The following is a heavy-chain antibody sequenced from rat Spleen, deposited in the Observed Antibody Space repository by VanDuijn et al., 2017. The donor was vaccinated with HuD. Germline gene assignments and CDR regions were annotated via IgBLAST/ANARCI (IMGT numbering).Heavy chain of an antibody. Sequence: EVQVLESGGGLVQPGNSLKLSCATSGFTFSTAWMYWYRQFPEKRLEWVARIKAKSNNYATDYTESVKGRFTISRDDSKSSIYLQMNSLRSEDTATYYCTRDRILRSTGFDYWGQGVMVTVSS. CDR2: IKAKSNNYAT. D-gene: IGHD1-6*01. CDR3: TRDRILRSTGFDY. J-gene: IGHJ2*01. CDR1: GFTFSTAW. V-gene: IGHV6-6*01.